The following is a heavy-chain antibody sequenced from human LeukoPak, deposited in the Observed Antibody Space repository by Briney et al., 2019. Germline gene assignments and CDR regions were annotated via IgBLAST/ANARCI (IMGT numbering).Heavy chain of an antibody. CDR3: ARSLIRTSMAQGVIVDYYGMDV. J-gene: IGHJ6*02. V-gene: IGHV4-59*01. D-gene: IGHD3-10*01. Sequence: SETLSLTCTVSGDSIRSYYWSWIRQSPGKGLEWIGYIYYSGGTNYNPSLKSRVTISVDTSMNHFSLKLSSVTAADTAVYYCARSLIRTSMAQGVIVDYYGMDVWGQGTTVTVSS. CDR1: GDSIRSYY. CDR2: IYYSGGT.